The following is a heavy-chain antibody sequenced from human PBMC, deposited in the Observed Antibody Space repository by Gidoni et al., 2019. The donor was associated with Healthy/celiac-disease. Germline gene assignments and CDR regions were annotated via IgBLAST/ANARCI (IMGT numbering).Heavy chain of an antibody. D-gene: IGHD6-13*01. J-gene: IGHJ4*02. Sequence: QVQLVQSGAEVKKPGSSVKVSCKASGGTFSSYAISWVRQAPEQGLEWMGGIIPIFGTANYAQKVHVRVTITADKSTSTAYMELSSLRSEDTAVYYCARERVGSSWLDYWGQGTLVTVSS. CDR1: GGTFSSYA. V-gene: IGHV1-69*06. CDR3: ARERVGSSWLDY. CDR2: IIPIFGTA.